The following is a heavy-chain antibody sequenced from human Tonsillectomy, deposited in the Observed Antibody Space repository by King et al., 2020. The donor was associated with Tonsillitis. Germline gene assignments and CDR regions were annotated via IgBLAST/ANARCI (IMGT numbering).Heavy chain of an antibody. Sequence: VQLVESGGGVVQPGTSLRLSCAASGFTFSSSNMHWLRQAPGKELEWVAVIWNDGTRKVYADFVKGRFTISRDNYENTLYLQMNSLRAEDTAVYYWARGWAPTANPNWFDPWGQGTLVTVSS. D-gene: IGHD1-1*01. J-gene: IGHJ5*02. V-gene: IGHV3-33*08. CDR2: IWNDGTRK. CDR3: ARGWAPTANPNWFDP. CDR1: GFTFSSSN.